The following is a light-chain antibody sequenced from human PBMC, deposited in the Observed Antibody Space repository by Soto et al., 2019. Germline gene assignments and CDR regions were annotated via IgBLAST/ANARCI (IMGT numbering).Light chain of an antibody. CDR2: GAS. CDR1: QSISSTY. V-gene: IGKV3-20*01. J-gene: IGKJ4*01. Sequence: EIVLTQSPGTLSLSPGERATLSCRASQSISSTYLAWYQQKRGLAPRLLIYGASSRATGIPDRFSGSGSGTDFTLTISRLEPEDFALYYCQQYGGSLTFGGGTKVEIK. CDR3: QQYGGSLT.